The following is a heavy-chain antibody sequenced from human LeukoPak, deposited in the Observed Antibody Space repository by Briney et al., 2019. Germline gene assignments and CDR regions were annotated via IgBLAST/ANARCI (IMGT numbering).Heavy chain of an antibody. CDR1: GGSSSGYY. D-gene: IGHD4-11*01. V-gene: IGHV4-34*01. J-gene: IGHJ6*03. CDR2: INHSGST. CDR3: ARVAVTNIYYYYYMDV. Sequence: PSETLSLXCAVYGGSSSGYYWSWIRQPPGKGLESIGEINHSGSTNYNPSLKSRVTISVDTSKNQFSLKLSSVTAADTAVYYCARVAVTNIYYYYYMDVWGKGTTVTVSS.